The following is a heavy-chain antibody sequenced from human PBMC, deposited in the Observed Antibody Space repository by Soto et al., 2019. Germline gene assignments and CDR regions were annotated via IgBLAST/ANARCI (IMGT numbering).Heavy chain of an antibody. CDR2: ISAYNGNT. V-gene: IGHV1-18*01. D-gene: IGHD1-26*01. CDR1: GYTFTSYG. CDR3: ARDKVGATIPSAWFDP. J-gene: IGHJ5*02. Sequence: ASVKVSCKASGYTFTSYGISWVRQAPGQGLEWMGWISAYNGNTNYAQKLQGRVTMTTDTSTSTAYMELRSLRSDDTAVYYCARDKVGATIPSAWFDPWGQGTLVTVSS.